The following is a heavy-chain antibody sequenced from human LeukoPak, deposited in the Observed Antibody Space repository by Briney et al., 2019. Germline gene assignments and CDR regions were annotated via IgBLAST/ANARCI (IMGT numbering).Heavy chain of an antibody. V-gene: IGHV3-64D*09. Sequence: GGSLRLSCSASGFPFSSYAMHWVRQAAGKGLEYVSAISDSGGSTYYADSVKGRFTISRDNSKDTLYLQMSSLRAEDTAVYFCVRGYSFGPYGMDVWGQGTTVTVSS. CDR1: GFPFSSYA. J-gene: IGHJ6*02. CDR3: VRGYSFGPYGMDV. D-gene: IGHD2-15*01. CDR2: ISDSGGST.